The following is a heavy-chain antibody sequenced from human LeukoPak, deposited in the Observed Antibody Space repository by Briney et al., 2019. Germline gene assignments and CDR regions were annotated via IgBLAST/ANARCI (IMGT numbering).Heavy chain of an antibody. D-gene: IGHD3-10*01. CDR2: NYHSGST. J-gene: IGHJ6*03. CDR1: GYSISSGFY. V-gene: IGHV4-38-2*02. CDR3: ARDLLLWFGDNYYYYMDV. Sequence: SETPSLTCTVSGYSISSGFYWGWVPQPPRKGLEWVWGNYHSGSTYYNPSLKSRVTISVDTSKNQFSLKLSSVTAADTAVYYCARDLLLWFGDNYYYYMDVWGKGTTVTVSS.